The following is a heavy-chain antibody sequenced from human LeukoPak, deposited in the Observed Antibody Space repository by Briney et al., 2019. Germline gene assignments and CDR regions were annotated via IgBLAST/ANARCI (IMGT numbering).Heavy chain of an antibody. CDR1: GYTFTSYA. V-gene: IGHV1-3*01. D-gene: IGHD6-19*01. J-gene: IGHJ4*02. CDR3: ASHGPSFIAVAGEDSFDY. Sequence: ASVKVSCKASGYTFTSYAMHWVRQAPGQRLEWMGWINAGNGNTKYSQKFQGRVTITRDTSASTAYMELSSLRSEDTAVYYCASHGPSFIAVAGEDSFDYWGQGTLATVSS. CDR2: INAGNGNT.